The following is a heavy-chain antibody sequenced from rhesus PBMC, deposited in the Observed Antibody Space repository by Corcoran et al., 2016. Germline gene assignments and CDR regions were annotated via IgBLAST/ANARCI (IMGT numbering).Heavy chain of an antibody. CDR1: GFSLTTSGRG. CDR3: ARRGFSGRRNSFDY. V-gene: IGHV2-174*01. Sequence: QVTLKEPGPALVKPTQTLTLTCTFSGFSLTTSGRGVGGIRQPPGKALEWLALIYWDDDKRYSTSLKSRLTISKDTSKNQVVLTMTNMDPVDAATYYCARRGFSGRRNSFDYWGQGVLVTVSS. CDR2: IYWDDDK. J-gene: IGHJ4*01. D-gene: IGHD6-25*01.